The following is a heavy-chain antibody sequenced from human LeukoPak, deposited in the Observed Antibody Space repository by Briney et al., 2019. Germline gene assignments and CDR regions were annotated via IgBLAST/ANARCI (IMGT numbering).Heavy chain of an antibody. Sequence: SETLSLTCTVSGGSITNYYWSWIRQPPGKGLEWIGYIYYSGSTNYNPSLKSRVTISVDTSKNQFSLKLSSVTTVDTAVYYCARGARITGGIRSVDYWGQGTLVTVSS. J-gene: IGHJ4*02. CDR2: IYYSGST. V-gene: IGHV4-59*01. CDR1: GGSITNYY. D-gene: IGHD3-16*01. CDR3: ARGARITGGIRSVDY.